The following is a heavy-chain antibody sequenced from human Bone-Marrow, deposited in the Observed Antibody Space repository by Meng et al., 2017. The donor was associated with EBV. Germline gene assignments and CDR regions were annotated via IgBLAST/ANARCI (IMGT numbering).Heavy chain of an antibody. CDR2: LIPLSDAP. CDR1: GGTFRSDA. CDR3: ASESGRGFTPDY. V-gene: IGHV1-69*01. D-gene: IGHD3-10*01. J-gene: IGHJ4*02. Sequence: VQVVQFGDEVKKPGSSVKVSCKPSGGTFRSDAISWVRQAPGQGLEWMGGLIPLSDAPHYAQKFRGRVTITADESTSTHYLDLSGLRAEDTAVYYCASESGRGFTPDYWGQGTLVTVSS.